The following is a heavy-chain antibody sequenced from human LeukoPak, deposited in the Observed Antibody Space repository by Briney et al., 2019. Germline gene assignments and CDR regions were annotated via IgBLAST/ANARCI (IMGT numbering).Heavy chain of an antibody. CDR1: GGTFSSYA. J-gene: IGHJ4*02. V-gene: IGHV1-69*04. Sequence: SVTVSCKASGGTFSSYAISWVRQAPGQGLEWMGRIIPILGIANYAQKFQGRVTITADKSTSTAYMELSSLRSEDTAVYYCARDGSTIFGVVKHTNWGQGTLVTVSS. CDR3: ARDGSTIFGVVKHTN. D-gene: IGHD3-3*01. CDR2: IIPILGIA.